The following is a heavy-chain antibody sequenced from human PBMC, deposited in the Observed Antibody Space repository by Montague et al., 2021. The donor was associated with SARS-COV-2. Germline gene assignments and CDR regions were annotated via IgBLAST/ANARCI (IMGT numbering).Heavy chain of an antibody. CDR1: GFTFSVYG. V-gene: IGHV3-23*01. J-gene: IGHJ4*02. D-gene: IGHD3-9*01. CDR2: ISDSGGST. Sequence: SLRLSCPASGFTFSVYGMSWVRQAPGKGLEWASGISDSGGSTYYADSVKGRFTISRDNSKNTLYLQMNSLRAEDAAVYYCANRGVRYQSGGWYYFDYWGQGTLVTVSS. CDR3: ANRGVRYQSGGWYYFDY.